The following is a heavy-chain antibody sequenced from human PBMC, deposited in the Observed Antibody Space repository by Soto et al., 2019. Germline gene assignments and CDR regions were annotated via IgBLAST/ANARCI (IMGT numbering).Heavy chain of an antibody. D-gene: IGHD5-12*01. CDR1: GFGFSAYA. V-gene: IGHV3-23*01. Sequence: EVQLLESGGALVQPGGSLRLSCAASGFGFSAYAMSWVRQAPGRGLQWVTVTTGSGETTYYADSVRGRFTISRDNSKNTPNLHMYRRRAEDTATDYCAKALEASGNVNSFLHFWGQGTVVTVSS. CDR3: AKALEASGNVNSFLHF. CDR2: TTGSGETT. J-gene: IGHJ4*02.